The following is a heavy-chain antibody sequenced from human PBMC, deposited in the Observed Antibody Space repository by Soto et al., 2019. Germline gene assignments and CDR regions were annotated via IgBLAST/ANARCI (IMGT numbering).Heavy chain of an antibody. CDR2: INPSGGST. J-gene: IGHJ6*02. CDR1: GYTFTSYY. D-gene: IGHD3-3*01. CDR3: ARDRDTIFGVTRGGYYYGMDA. V-gene: IGHV1-46*01. Sequence: GASVKVSCKASGYTFTSYYMHWVRQAPGQGLEWMGIINPSGGSTSYAQKFQGRVTMTRDTSTSTVYMELSSLRSEDTAVYYCARDRDTIFGVTRGGYYYGMDAWGQGTTVTVSS.